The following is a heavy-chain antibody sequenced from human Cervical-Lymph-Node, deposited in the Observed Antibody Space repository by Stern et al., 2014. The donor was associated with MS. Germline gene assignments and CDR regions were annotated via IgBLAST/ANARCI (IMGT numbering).Heavy chain of an antibody. Sequence: VHLVQSGGGVIQPGGSLRLSCTASGFTVSRDDMTWVRQAPGQGLEWISLITNVGSTFYKDSVKGRFPITRDDSKNTVYLHMTSLRAEDTAMYYCARDTSSPERSDWWGQGTLVTVSS. CDR1: GFTVSRDD. CDR2: ITNVGST. V-gene: IGHV3-53*01. D-gene: IGHD1-1*01. CDR3: ARDTSSPERSDW. J-gene: IGHJ4*02.